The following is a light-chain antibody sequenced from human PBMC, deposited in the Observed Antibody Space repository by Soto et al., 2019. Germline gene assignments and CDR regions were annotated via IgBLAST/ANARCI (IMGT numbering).Light chain of an antibody. J-gene: IGKJ2*01. Sequence: EIVMTQSPATLSVSPGERGTLSCRASQSVSTNLAWYQRKPGQAPRLLIDGASTRATGIPARFSGSGSGTEFTLTISSLQSEDFAVYYCQQYNDWPYSFGQGTKVDIK. CDR2: GAS. CDR3: QQYNDWPYS. CDR1: QSVSTN. V-gene: IGKV3-15*01.